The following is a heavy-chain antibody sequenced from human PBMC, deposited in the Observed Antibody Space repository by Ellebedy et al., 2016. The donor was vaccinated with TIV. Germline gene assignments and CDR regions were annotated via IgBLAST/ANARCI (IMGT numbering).Heavy chain of an antibody. CDR1: GGSFSGYY. V-gene: IGHV4-34*01. J-gene: IGHJ3*02. CDR3: ARVINDSSDAFDI. Sequence: SETLSLTXAVYGGSFSGYYWSWIRQPPGKGLEWIGSIYYSGSTYYNPSLKSRVTISVDTSKNQFSLKLSSVTAADTAVYYCARVINDSSDAFDIWGQGTMVTVSS. D-gene: IGHD2-21*02. CDR2: IYYSGST.